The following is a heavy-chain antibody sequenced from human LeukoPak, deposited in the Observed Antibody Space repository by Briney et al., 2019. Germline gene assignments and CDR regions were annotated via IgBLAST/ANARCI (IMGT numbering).Heavy chain of an antibody. CDR2: ISGSGGST. V-gene: IGHV3-23*01. CDR1: GFTFRSYA. J-gene: IGHJ4*02. CDR3: AKPQLGATYYYFDY. D-gene: IGHD1-26*01. Sequence: GGSLRLSCAASGFTFRSYAMSWVRQAPGKGLEWVSAISGSGGSTYYADSVKGRFTISRDNSKNTLYLQMNSLRAEDTAVYYCAKPQLGATYYYFDYWGQGTLVTVSS.